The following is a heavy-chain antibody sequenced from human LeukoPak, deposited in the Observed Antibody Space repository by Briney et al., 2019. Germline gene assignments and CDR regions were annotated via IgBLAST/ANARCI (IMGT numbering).Heavy chain of an antibody. CDR2: IYYSGST. J-gene: IGHJ1*01. V-gene: IGHV4-59*01. D-gene: IGHD6-19*01. CDR3: ARAYSSGWSPGAEYFQH. CDR1: GGSISSYY. Sequence: SETLSLTRTVSGGSISSYYWSWIRQPPGKGLEWIGYIYYSGSTNYNPSLKSRVTISVDTSKNQFSLKLSSVTAADTAVYYCARAYSSGWSPGAEYFQHWGQGTLVTVSS.